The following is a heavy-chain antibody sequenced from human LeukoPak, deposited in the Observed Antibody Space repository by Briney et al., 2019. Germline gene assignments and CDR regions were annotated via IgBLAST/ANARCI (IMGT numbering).Heavy chain of an antibody. J-gene: IGHJ4*02. CDR2: IYYSGST. CDR1: GGSISSSSYY. CDR3: ARYMVQGVSIDY. V-gene: IGHV4-39*01. D-gene: IGHD3-10*01. Sequence: PSETLSLTSTVSGGSISSSSYYWGWIRQPPGKGLEWIGSIYYSGSTYYNPSLKSRVTISVDTSKNQFSLKLSSVTAADTAVYYCARYMVQGVSIDYWGQGTLVTVSS.